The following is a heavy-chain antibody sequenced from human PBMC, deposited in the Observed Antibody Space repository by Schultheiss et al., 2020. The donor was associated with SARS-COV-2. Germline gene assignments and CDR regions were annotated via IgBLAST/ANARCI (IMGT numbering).Heavy chain of an antibody. D-gene: IGHD2-2*01. CDR3: ARGYCSSTSCHFDI. V-gene: IGHV4-59*12. Sequence: SETLSLTCTVSGGSISSYYWSWIRQPPGKGLEWIGYIYYSGSTNYNPSLKSRVTISVDTSKNQFSLKLSSVTAADTAVYYCARGYCSSTSCHFDIWGQGTMVTVSS. J-gene: IGHJ3*02. CDR1: GGSISSYY. CDR2: IYYSGST.